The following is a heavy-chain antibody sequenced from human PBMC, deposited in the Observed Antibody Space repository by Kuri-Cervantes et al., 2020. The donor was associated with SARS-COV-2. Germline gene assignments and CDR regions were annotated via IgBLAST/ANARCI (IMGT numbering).Heavy chain of an antibody. CDR3: ARTVGFGTTVTTWGWFDP. CDR2: INHSVCT. V-gene: IGHV4-34*01. J-gene: IGHJ5*02. Sequence: SETLSLTCAVHGGSFSGYYWSWIRQPPGKGLEWIGEINHSVCTNYKPSLKSRDIISVDTSKNQFSLKLSSVTAADTAVYYCARTVGFGTTVTTWGWFDPWGQGTLVTVSS. CDR1: GGSFSGYY. D-gene: IGHD4-11*01.